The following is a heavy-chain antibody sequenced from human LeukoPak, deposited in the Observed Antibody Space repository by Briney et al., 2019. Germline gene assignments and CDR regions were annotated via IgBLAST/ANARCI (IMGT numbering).Heavy chain of an antibody. Sequence: GGSLRLSCAASGFTFSDYYMSWLRQAPGKGLEWVSYISSSGSTIYYADSVKGRFTISRDNAKNSLYLQMNSLRAEDTAVYYCARRIQLWALDYWGQGTLVTVSS. J-gene: IGHJ4*02. D-gene: IGHD5-18*01. CDR3: ARRIQLWALDY. CDR2: ISSSGSTI. V-gene: IGHV3-11*01. CDR1: GFTFSDYY.